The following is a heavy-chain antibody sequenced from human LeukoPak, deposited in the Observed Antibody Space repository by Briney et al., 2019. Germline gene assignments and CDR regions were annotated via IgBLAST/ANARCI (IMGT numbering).Heavy chain of an antibody. V-gene: IGHV4-4*09. Sequence: SETLSLTCTVSNGSISSYHWSWVRQPPGKGLEWIGYILTSGTTNYNPSLKSRLTISVDTSKNQFTLELSSVTAADTAVYYCARLRVSASYLYYFDYWGQGTLVTVSS. D-gene: IGHD1-26*01. CDR1: NGSISSYH. J-gene: IGHJ4*02. CDR3: ARLRVSASYLYYFDY. CDR2: ILTSGTT.